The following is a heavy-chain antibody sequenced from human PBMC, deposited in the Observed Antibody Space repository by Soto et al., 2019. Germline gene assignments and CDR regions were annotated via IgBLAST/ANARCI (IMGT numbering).Heavy chain of an antibody. Sequence: PGGSLRLSCAASGFTFSSYSMNWVRQAPGKGLEWVSSISSSISYIYYADSVKGRFTISRDNAKNSLYLQMNSLRAEDTAVYYCASSPLVVVAAAYFDYWGQGTLVTVSS. CDR3: ASSPLVVVAAAYFDY. CDR2: ISSSISYI. V-gene: IGHV3-21*01. CDR1: GFTFSSYS. J-gene: IGHJ4*02. D-gene: IGHD2-15*01.